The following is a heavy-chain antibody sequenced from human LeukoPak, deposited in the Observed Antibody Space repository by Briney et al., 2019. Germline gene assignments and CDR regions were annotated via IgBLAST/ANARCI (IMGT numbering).Heavy chain of an antibody. V-gene: IGHV3-48*04. J-gene: IGHJ6*03. CDR3: ARVPVVTYYYYYMDV. D-gene: IGHD4-23*01. CDR1: GFTFSSYS. CDR2: ISSSSSTI. Sequence: PGGSLRLSCAASGFTFSSYSINWVRQAPGKGLEWVSYISSSSSTIYYADSVKGRFTISRDNAKNSLYLQMNSLRAEDTAVYYCARVPVVTYYYYYMDVWGKGTTVTVSS.